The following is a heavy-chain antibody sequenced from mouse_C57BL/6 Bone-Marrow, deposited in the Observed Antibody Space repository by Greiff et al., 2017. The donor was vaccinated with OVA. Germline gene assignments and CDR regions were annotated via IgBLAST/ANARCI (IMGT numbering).Heavy chain of an antibody. D-gene: IGHD2-1*01. Sequence: VQLQQPGAELVMPGASVKLSCKASGYTFTSYWMHWVKQRPGQGLEWIGEIDPSDSYTNYNQKFKGKSTLTVDKSSSTAYMQLSSLTSEDSAVYYCARERIYYGNYNYVDYWGQGTTLTVSS. CDR2: IDPSDSYT. J-gene: IGHJ2*01. V-gene: IGHV1-69*01. CDR1: GYTFTSYW. CDR3: ARERIYYGNYNYVDY.